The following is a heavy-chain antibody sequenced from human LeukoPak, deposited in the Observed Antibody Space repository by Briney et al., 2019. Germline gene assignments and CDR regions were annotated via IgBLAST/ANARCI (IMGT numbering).Heavy chain of an antibody. CDR3: AKEVAPAFDI. CDR1: GFTFSSYG. Sequence: GRSLRLSCAASGFTFSSYGMHWVRQAPGKGLEWVAFIRYDGSNKYYADSVKGRFTISRDNSKNTLYLQMNSLRAEDTAVYYCAKEVAPAFDIWGQGTMVTVSS. V-gene: IGHV3-30*02. CDR2: IRYDGSNK. J-gene: IGHJ3*02.